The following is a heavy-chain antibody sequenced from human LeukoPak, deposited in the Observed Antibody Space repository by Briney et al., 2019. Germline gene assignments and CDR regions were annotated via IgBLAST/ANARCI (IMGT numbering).Heavy chain of an antibody. V-gene: IGHV1-69*13. Sequence: GASVKVSCKASGGTFSSYAISWVRQAPGQGLEWMGGFIPIFGTANYAQKFQGRVTITADESTSTAYMELSSLRSEDTAVYYCAYYGSGSPLMIYGMDVWGKGTTVTVSS. D-gene: IGHD3-10*01. CDR1: GGTFSSYA. J-gene: IGHJ6*04. CDR3: AYYGSGSPLMIYGMDV. CDR2: FIPIFGTA.